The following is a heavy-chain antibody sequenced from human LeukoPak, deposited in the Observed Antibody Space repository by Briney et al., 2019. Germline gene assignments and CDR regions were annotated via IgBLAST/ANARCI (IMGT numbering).Heavy chain of an antibody. CDR1: GFYG. CDR2: ISYDGSNK. CDR3: AKDLSYGDYEGY. V-gene: IGHV3-30*18. J-gene: IGHJ4*02. Sequence: GGSLRLSCAASGFYGMHWVRQAPGKGLEWVAVISYDGSNKYYADSVKGRFTISRDNSKNTLYLQMNSLRAEDTAVYYCAKDLSYGDYEGYWGQGTLVTASS. D-gene: IGHD4-17*01.